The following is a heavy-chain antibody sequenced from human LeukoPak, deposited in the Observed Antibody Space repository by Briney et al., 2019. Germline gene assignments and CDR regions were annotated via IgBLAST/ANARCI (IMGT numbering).Heavy chain of an antibody. V-gene: IGHV3-21*01. J-gene: IGHJ5*02. CDR2: ISSSSSYI. D-gene: IGHD3-22*01. CDR3: ARDLGQYYDTSDNWFDP. CDR1: RFTFSSYS. Sequence: GGSLRLSCAASRFTFSSYSMNWVRQAPGKGLEWVPSISSSSSYIYYADSVKGRFTISRDNAKNTLNLQMNSLRAEDTAVYYCARDLGQYYDTSDNWFDPWGQGTLVTVSS.